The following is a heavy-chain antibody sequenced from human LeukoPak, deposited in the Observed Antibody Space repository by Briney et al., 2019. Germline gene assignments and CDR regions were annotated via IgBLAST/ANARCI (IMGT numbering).Heavy chain of an antibody. Sequence: GGSLRLSCAVPGFTLSSYAMSWVRQAPGKGLERVPGISGSGGSTYYADSVKGRFTISRDNSKNTLYLQVNSLRAEDTAVYYCAKDTTLVLDAFDIWGQGTMVTVSS. V-gene: IGHV3-23*01. D-gene: IGHD1-1*01. CDR2: ISGSGGST. J-gene: IGHJ3*02. CDR1: GFTLSSYA. CDR3: AKDTTLVLDAFDI.